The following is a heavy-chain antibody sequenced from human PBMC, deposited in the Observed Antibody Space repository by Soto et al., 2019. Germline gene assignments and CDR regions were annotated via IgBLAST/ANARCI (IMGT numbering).Heavy chain of an antibody. V-gene: IGHV4-39*01. CDR2: IYYSGST. J-gene: IGHJ4*02. Sequence: SETLSLTCTVSGGSISSSSYYWGWIRQPPGKGLEWIGSIYYSGSTYYNPSLKSRVTISVDTSKNQFSLKLSSVTAADTAVYYCASNTNYYGSGSYYYAIDYWGQGTLVTVSS. CDR1: GGSISSSSYY. D-gene: IGHD3-10*01. CDR3: ASNTNYYGSGSYYYAIDY.